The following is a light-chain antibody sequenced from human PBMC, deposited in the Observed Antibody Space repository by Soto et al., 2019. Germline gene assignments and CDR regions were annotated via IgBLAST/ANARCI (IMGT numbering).Light chain of an antibody. CDR1: SSDVGGYNY. J-gene: IGLJ1*01. CDR3: SSYTSASTLLYL. CDR2: GVT. Sequence: QSALTQPASVSGSPGQSITISCTGTSSDVGGYNYVSWYQQHPGIAPKLLICGVTNRPSGVSTRFSGSKSGNTASLTISGLQAEDEADYHCSSYTSASTLLYLFGTGTKVTVL. V-gene: IGLV2-14*01.